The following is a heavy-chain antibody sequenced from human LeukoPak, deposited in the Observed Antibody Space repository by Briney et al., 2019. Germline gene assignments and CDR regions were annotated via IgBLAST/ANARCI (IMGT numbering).Heavy chain of an antibody. J-gene: IGHJ4*02. CDR3: AKDVPAAYFDY. V-gene: IGHV3-48*01. CDR1: GFTFSSFS. D-gene: IGHD2-2*01. CDR2: ISSTSSTI. Sequence: GGSLRLSCAASGFTFSSFSMNWVRQAPGRGLEWVSYISSTSSTIYYADSVKGRFNISRDNAKTTLYLQMNTLRAEDTAVYYCAKDVPAAYFDYWGQGTLVTVSS.